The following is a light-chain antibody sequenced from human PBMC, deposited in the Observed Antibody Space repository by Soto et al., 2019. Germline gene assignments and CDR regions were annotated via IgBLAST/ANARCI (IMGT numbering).Light chain of an antibody. CDR2: GAT. Sequence: EILLTQSPATLSVSPGETATLSCRASQNVLSDLAWYQQKPGQAPRLLVYGATTRATDAPAKFRGSGSGTEFSLTISSLQSEDFATYYCQQYDSSSGYTFGQGTKLEIK. CDR1: QNVLSD. J-gene: IGKJ2*01. V-gene: IGKV3-15*01. CDR3: QQYDSSSGYT.